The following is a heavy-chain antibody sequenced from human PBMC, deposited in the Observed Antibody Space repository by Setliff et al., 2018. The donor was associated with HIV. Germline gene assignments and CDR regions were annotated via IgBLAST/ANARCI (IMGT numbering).Heavy chain of an antibody. CDR2: ISSTGTYI. Sequence: GGSLRLSCAASGFNFSSHTMNWIRQAPGKGLEWVSSISSTGTYIYYADSRKGRFTISRDDAKNSLYLQMNSLRADDTAVYYCARTPRYYDYAWGSYGAPLYYFDYWGQGTLVTVSS. CDR3: ARTPRYYDYAWGSYGAPLYYFDY. D-gene: IGHD3-16*01. J-gene: IGHJ4*02. CDR1: GFNFSSHT. V-gene: IGHV3-21*01.